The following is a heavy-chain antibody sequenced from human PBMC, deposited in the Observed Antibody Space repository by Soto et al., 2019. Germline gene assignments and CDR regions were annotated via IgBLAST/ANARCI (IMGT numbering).Heavy chain of an antibody. V-gene: IGHV4-34*01. CDR2: INHSGST. CDR1: GGSFSGYY. D-gene: IGHD3-10*01. Sequence: SETLSLTCAVYGGSFSGYYWSWIRQPPGKGLEWIGEINHSGSTNYNPSLKSRVTISVDTSKNQFSLKLSSVTAADTAVYYCARGITMVRGVIIRSYYGMYVWGQGTTVTVSS. J-gene: IGHJ6*02. CDR3: ARGITMVRGVIIRSYYGMYV.